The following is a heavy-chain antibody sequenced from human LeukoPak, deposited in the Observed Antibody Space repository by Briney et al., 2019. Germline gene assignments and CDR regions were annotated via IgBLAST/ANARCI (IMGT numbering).Heavy chain of an antibody. J-gene: IGHJ6*02. CDR1: GGSISSYY. CDR2: IYYSGST. Sequence: KPSESLSLTCTVSGGSISSYYWSWIRQPPGKGLEWIGYIYYSGSTNYNPSLKSRVTISVDTSKNQFSLKLSSVTAADTAVYYCARGSDIVVVPAAMRSENYYYYGMDVWGQGTTVTVSS. V-gene: IGHV4-59*12. CDR3: ARGSDIVVVPAAMRSENYYYYGMDV. D-gene: IGHD2-2*01.